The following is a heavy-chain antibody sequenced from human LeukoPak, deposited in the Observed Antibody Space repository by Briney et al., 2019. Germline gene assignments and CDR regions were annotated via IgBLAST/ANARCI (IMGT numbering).Heavy chain of an antibody. CDR3: ARDSSSWHYYYYYYMDV. CDR1: GFTFSSYS. CDR2: ISSSSSTI. V-gene: IGHV3-48*01. D-gene: IGHD6-13*01. J-gene: IGHJ6*03. Sequence: GGSLRLSCAASGFTFSSYSMNWVRQAPGKGLEWVSYISSSSSTIYYADSVKGRFTISRDNAKNSLYLQMNSLRAEDTAVYYCARDSSSWHYYYYYYMDVWGKGTTVTVSS.